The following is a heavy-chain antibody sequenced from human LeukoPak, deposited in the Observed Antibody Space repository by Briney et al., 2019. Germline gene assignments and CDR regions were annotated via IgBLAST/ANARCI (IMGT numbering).Heavy chain of an antibody. CDR1: PYTFNKYY. D-gene: IGHD1-1*01. Sequence: ASVKVSCKASPYTFNKYYIHWVRQAPGQGLEWMGVINPSGRSASYAQRFHGKVTMTRDTSTSTVYMDLSSLTSEDTAVYYCARDSVELERRNWFDPWGQGTLVTVSS. CDR3: ARDSVELERRNWFDP. J-gene: IGHJ5*02. V-gene: IGHV1-46*02. CDR2: INPSGRSA.